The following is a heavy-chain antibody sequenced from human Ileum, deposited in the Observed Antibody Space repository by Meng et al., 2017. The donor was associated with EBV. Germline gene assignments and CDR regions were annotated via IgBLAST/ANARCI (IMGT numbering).Heavy chain of an antibody. J-gene: IGHJ4*02. D-gene: IGHD2/OR15-2a*01. CDR1: GYTSTNNF. CDR3: ATEYTATHRLDY. Sequence: QVHVVQSGAECTMPGASLKLSCKASGYTSTNNFMHWVRQAPGQGLEWMGTVNPTGSATVYAQKFQGRVTMTRDTSTSTVYMELSSLRSEDMAVYYCATEYTATHRLDYWGLGTLVTVSS. V-gene: IGHV1-46*01. CDR2: VNPTGSAT.